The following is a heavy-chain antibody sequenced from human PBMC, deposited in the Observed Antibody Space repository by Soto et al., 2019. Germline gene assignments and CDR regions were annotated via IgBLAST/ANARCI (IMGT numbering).Heavy chain of an antibody. CDR2: INPSGGSA. Sequence: QVQLVQSGAEVKKPGSSVKVSCKASGYTFTSSYIHWVRQAPGQGLEWMGIINPSGGSATYAQMFQGRVTMTTVTSTSTVYMELSSLTSEDTAMYYCARGLYSSSYYMWGQGTLVTVSS. CDR1: GYTFTSSY. V-gene: IGHV1-46*01. J-gene: IGHJ4*02. D-gene: IGHD3-22*01. CDR3: ARGLYSSSYYM.